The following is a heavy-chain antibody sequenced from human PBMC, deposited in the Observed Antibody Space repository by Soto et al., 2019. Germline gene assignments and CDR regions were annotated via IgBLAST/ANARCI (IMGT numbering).Heavy chain of an antibody. CDR1: GYTFTSHG. J-gene: IGHJ1*01. V-gene: IGHV1-18*01. CDR3: ARERDDSRWSSAENLHH. D-gene: IGHD6-13*01. Sequence: ASVKVSCKASGYTFTSHGIHWVRQAPGQGLEWMGWISAYNGNTNYAQKLQGRVTMTRDTSTSTAYMELRSLRSDDTAVYYCARERDDSRWSSAENLHHWGQGTLVTV. CDR2: ISAYNGNT.